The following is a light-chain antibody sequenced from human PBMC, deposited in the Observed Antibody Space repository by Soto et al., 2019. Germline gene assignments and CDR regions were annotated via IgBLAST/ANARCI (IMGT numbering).Light chain of an antibody. CDR3: QTWGTGVV. J-gene: IGLJ2*01. CDR2: VNNDGSH. CDR1: SGHSNYA. V-gene: IGLV4-69*01. Sequence: QSVLTQSPSASASLGASVKLTCTLSSGHSNYAIAWHQQQPEKGPRFLMKVNNDGSHNKGGGIPDRFSGSSSGAERFLTISDLQSEDEADYYCQTWGTGVVFGGGTKLTVL.